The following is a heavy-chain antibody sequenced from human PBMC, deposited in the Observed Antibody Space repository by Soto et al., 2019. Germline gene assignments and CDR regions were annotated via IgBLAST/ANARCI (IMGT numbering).Heavy chain of an antibody. CDR2: INHSGST. CDR1: GGSFSGYY. CDR3: ARGGYCSSTSCYPYYYYGMDV. J-gene: IGHJ6*02. V-gene: IGHV4-34*01. D-gene: IGHD2-2*01. Sequence: QVQLQQWGAGLLKPSETLSLTCAVYGGSFSGYYWSWIRQPPGKGLEWIGEINHSGSTNYNPSLKSRVTISVDTSKNQFSLKLRSVTAADTAVYYCARGGYCSSTSCYPYYYYGMDVWGQGTTVTVSS.